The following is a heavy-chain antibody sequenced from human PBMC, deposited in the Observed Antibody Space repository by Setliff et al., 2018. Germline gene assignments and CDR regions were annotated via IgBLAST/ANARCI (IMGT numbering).Heavy chain of an antibody. D-gene: IGHD6-19*01. J-gene: IGHJ6*03. CDR1: GGSISSYY. CDR2: IYIGGSA. CDR3: AREQWLDPPGYYYMDV. V-gene: IGHV4-4*07. Sequence: KPSETLSLTCTVSGGSISSYYWSWIRQPAGKGLEWIGHIYIGGSANYNPSLKSRVTMSIDTSKNQFTLKLNSVTAADMAVYSCAREQWLDPPGYYYMDVWAKGTTVTVSS.